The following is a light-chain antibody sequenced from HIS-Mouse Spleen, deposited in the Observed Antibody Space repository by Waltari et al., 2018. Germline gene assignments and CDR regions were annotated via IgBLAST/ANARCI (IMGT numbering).Light chain of an antibody. J-gene: IGLJ3*02. CDR2: EGS. V-gene: IGLV2-23*01. CDR3: CSYAGSSTWV. CDR1: SSSVGRYNL. Sequence: QSALTQPASVSGSPGQSITISCTGTSSSVGRYNLVSWYQQHPGKAPNTMIYEGSKRPSGVSNRFSGSKSGNTASLTISGLQAEDEADYYCCSYAGSSTWVFGGGTKLTVL.